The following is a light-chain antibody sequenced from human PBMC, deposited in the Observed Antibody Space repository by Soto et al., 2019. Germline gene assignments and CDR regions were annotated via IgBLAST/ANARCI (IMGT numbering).Light chain of an antibody. Sequence: QSVLTQPASLSGSPGQSITISCTGTSSDVGGYIWVSWYQHHPGKAPKLVIYDVYQRPSGVSSRFSGSKSGNTAFLTISGLQTEDEADHYCVSYTSRSTYVFGSGTKVNVL. CDR2: DVY. CDR3: VSYTSRSTYV. CDR1: SSDVGGYIW. J-gene: IGLJ1*01. V-gene: IGLV2-14*01.